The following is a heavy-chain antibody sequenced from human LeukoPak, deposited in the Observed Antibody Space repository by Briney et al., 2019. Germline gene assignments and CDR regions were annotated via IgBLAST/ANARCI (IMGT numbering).Heavy chain of an antibody. CDR2: IYYSGST. Sequence: PSETLSLTCTVSGGSISSGGYYWSWIRQHPGKGLEWIGYIYYSGSTYYNPSLKSRVTISVDTSKNQFSLKLSSVTAADTAVYYCAVLPGVPSSNWFDPWGQGTLVTVSS. V-gene: IGHV4-31*03. D-gene: IGHD3-10*01. J-gene: IGHJ5*02. CDR1: GGSISSGGYY. CDR3: AVLPGVPSSNWFDP.